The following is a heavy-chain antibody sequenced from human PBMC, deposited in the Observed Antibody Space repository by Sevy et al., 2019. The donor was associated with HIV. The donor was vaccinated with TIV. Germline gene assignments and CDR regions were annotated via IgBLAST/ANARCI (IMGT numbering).Heavy chain of an antibody. J-gene: IGHJ6*03. Sequence: GGSLRLSCAVSGFSFDSYGMTWVRQAPGKGLEWVSAISGSGTRTYYADSVKGRFIISRDNSKNTLDLQMNSLRAEDMAIYYCAKGGGGHYDPDEIAYYFYYYNMDVWGKGTTLTVSS. CDR3: AKGGGGHYDPDEIAYYFYYYNMDV. D-gene: IGHD3-22*01. CDR2: ISGSGTRT. V-gene: IGHV3-23*01. CDR1: GFSFDSYG.